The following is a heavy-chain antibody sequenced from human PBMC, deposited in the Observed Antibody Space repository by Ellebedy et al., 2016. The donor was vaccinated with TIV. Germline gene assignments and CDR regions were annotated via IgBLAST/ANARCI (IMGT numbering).Heavy chain of an antibody. D-gene: IGHD6-13*01. CDR2: LYYSGST. CDR1: GGSISYYY. CDR3: AILTAAGTVHWFNP. V-gene: IGHV4-59*08. J-gene: IGHJ5*02. Sequence: SETLSLTXTVSGGSISYYYWNWLRQPPGKGLEWIGYLYYSGSTNYNPSLKSRVTISVDTSKNQFSLKLSSVTAADTAVYYCAILTAAGTVHWFNPWGQGTLVIVSS.